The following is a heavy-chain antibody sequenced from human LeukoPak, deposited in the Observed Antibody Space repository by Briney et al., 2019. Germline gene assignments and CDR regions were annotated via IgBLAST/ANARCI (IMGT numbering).Heavy chain of an antibody. V-gene: IGHV3-30*04. Sequence: PGRSLRLSCAASGFTFSSYAMHWVRQAPGKGLEWVAVISYDGSNKYYADSVKGRFTISRDNSKNTLYLLMNSLRAEDTAVYYCARDIVATIGGGHFDYWGQGTLVTVSS. D-gene: IGHD5-12*01. CDR1: GFTFSSYA. J-gene: IGHJ4*02. CDR3: ARDIVATIGGGHFDY. CDR2: ISYDGSNK.